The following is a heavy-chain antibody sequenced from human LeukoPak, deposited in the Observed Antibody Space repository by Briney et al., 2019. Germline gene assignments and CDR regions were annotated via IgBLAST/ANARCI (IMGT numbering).Heavy chain of an antibody. V-gene: IGHV3-30*02. CDR1: GFTFSSYW. CDR2: IRYDGSNK. J-gene: IGHJ3*02. CDR3: AKEKHSSSWYKDAFDI. Sequence: GGSLRLSCAASGFTFSSYWMSWVRQAPGKGLEWAAFIRYDGSNKYYADSVKGRFTISRDNPKNTLYLQMNSLRAEDTAVYYCAKEKHSSSWYKDAFDIWGQGTMVTVSS. D-gene: IGHD6-13*01.